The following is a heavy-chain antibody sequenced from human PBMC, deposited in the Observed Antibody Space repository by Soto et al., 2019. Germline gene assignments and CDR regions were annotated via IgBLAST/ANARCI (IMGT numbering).Heavy chain of an antibody. CDR2: INHSGST. CDR1: GGSFSGYY. D-gene: IGHD3-3*01. V-gene: IGHV4-34*01. J-gene: IGHJ5*02. CDR3: ARGEAYYDFWSGSNWFDP. Sequence: SETLSLTCAVYGGSFSGYYWSWIRQPPGKGLEWIGEINHSGSTNYNPSLKSRVTISVDTSKNQFSLKLSSVTAADTAVYYCARGEAYYDFWSGSNWFDPWGQGTLVTVSS.